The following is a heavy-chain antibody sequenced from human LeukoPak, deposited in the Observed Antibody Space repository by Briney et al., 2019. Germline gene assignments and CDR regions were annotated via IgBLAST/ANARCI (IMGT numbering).Heavy chain of an antibody. J-gene: IGHJ6*02. Sequence: GGSLRLSCAASGFTFGSYGMHWVRQAPGKGLEWVAVIWYGGSNKYYADSVKGRFTISRDNSKNTLYLQMNSLRAEDTAVYYCAFDHLGRDGGVWGQGTTVTVSS. CDR1: GFTFGSYG. D-gene: IGHD5-24*01. CDR3: AFDHLGRDGGV. V-gene: IGHV3-33*08. CDR2: IWYGGSNK.